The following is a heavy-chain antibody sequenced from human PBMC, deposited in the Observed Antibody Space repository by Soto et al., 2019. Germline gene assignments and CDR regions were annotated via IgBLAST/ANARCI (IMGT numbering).Heavy chain of an antibody. Sequence: GGSLRLSCAASGFTFGIYAMSWVRQAPGKGLEWVSSISGSGGSIYYAHSVKGRFTISRDKTKNTLDLQMNSLRAEDTAVYHCARVAPEYSSTPRRFDFWGQGTLVTVSS. CDR3: ARVAPEYSSTPRRFDF. D-gene: IGHD6-13*01. CDR2: ISGSGGSI. V-gene: IGHV3-23*01. CDR1: GFTFGIYA. J-gene: IGHJ4*02.